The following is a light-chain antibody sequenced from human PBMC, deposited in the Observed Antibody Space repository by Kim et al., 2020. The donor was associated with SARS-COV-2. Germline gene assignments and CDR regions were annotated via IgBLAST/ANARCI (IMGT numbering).Light chain of an antibody. CDR2: GKN. CDR3: NSRDSNDNVV. V-gene: IGLV3-19*01. Sequence: VALGQSVRITCQGDSLRSYYATWYQQKPGQAPILLIYGKNNRPSGIPDRFSGSSSGNTASLTITGTQAGDEADYYSNSRDSNDNVVFGGGTQLTVL. J-gene: IGLJ2*01. CDR1: SLRSYY.